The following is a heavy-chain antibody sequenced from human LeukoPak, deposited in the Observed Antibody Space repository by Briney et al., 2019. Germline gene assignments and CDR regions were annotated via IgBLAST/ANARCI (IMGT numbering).Heavy chain of an antibody. V-gene: IGHV1-3*01. D-gene: IGHD3-10*01. Sequence: GASVKVSCKASGYTFTSYAMHWVRLAPGQRLECMGWINAGNGNTKYSQKFQGRVTITRDTSASTAYMELSSLRSEDTAVYYCARASSLGSGSYYPLNYWGQETLVTVSS. J-gene: IGHJ4*02. CDR1: GYTFTSYA. CDR3: ARASSLGSGSYYPLNY. CDR2: INAGNGNT.